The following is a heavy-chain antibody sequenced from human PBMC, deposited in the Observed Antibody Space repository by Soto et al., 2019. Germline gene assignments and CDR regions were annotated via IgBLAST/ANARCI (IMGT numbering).Heavy chain of an antibody. J-gene: IGHJ4*01. V-gene: IGHV3-23*01. D-gene: IGHD6-19*01. CDR3: AKDVSSGWKPALFDY. CDR1: GFTFSSYA. Sequence: PGGSLRLSCAASGFTFSSYAMSWVRQAPGKGLEWVSAISGSGGSTYYADSVKGRFTISRDNSKNTLYLQMNSLRAEDTAVYYCAKDVSSGWKPALFDYWGHGTLVTVSS. CDR2: ISGSGGST.